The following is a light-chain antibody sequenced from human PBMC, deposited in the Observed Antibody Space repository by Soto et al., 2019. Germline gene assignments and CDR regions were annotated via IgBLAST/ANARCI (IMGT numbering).Light chain of an antibody. J-gene: IGKJ1*01. V-gene: IGKV3-20*01. Sequence: IVLTQSARTLSLSPAARATLSCRASQSVPNSYLAWYQQTPGQAPRLLTYGASSRATGIPVGFSGSWPGKDFTLTISRLAPEDFAVYYCQRYGTSPTFGQGTKVDI. CDR1: QSVPNSY. CDR3: QRYGTSPT. CDR2: GAS.